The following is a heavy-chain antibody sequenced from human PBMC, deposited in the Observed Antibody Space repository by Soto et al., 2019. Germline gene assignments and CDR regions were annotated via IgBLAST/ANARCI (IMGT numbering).Heavy chain of an antibody. D-gene: IGHD6-19*01. V-gene: IGHV4-39*01. CDR3: ASSGFPGSDFDY. CDR2: IYYSGST. Sequence: SETLSLTCTVSGGSISSSSYYWGWIRQPPGKGLEWIGSIYYSGSTYYNPSLKSRVTISVDTSKNQFSLKLSSVTAADTAVYYCASSGFPGSDFDYWGQGTLVTVSS. J-gene: IGHJ4*02. CDR1: GGSISSSSYY.